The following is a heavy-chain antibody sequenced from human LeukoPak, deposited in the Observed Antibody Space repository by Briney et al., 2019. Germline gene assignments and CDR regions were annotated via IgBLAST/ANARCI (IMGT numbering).Heavy chain of an antibody. V-gene: IGHV3-7*01. CDR1: GFTFSSYW. D-gene: IGHD3-10*01. CDR3: ARDLWFGDMDV. J-gene: IGHJ6*03. Sequence: PGGSLRLSCAASGFTFSSYWLTWVRQAPGKGLEWVANIKQDGSEKYYVDSVKGRFTISRDNAKNSLYLQMNSLRAEDTAVYYCARDLWFGDMDVWGKGTTVTVSS. CDR2: IKQDGSEK.